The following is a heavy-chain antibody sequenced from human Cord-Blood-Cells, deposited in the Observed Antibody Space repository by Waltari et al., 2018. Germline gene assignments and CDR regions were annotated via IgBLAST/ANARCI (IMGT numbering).Heavy chain of an antibody. Sequence: EVQLVESGGGLVQPVGSLGLSGADCAFTFRRHWSSWGPQAPRKGLEWVANIKQDGSEKYYWDSVKGRFTIARDNAKNSLYLQMNSLRADDTAVYYCARCPMYSSGWLNYWGQGTLVTVSS. CDR1: AFTFRRHW. J-gene: IGHJ4*02. D-gene: IGHD6-19*01. V-gene: IGHV3-7*01. CDR2: IKQDGSEK. CDR3: ARCPMYSSGWLNY.